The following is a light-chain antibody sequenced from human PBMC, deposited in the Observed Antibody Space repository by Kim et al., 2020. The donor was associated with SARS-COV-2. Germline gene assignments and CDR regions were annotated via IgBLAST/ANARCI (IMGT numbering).Light chain of an antibody. V-gene: IGLV3-19*01. J-gene: IGLJ3*02. CDR1: SLRSYY. CDR2: GKN. Sequence: SSELTQDPAVSVALGQTVRITCQGDSLRSYYASWYQQKPGQAPVLVIYGKNNRPSGIPDRFSGSSSGNTASLTIAGAQAEDEADYYCNFRDSIGNHRVFG. CDR3: NFRDSIGNHRV.